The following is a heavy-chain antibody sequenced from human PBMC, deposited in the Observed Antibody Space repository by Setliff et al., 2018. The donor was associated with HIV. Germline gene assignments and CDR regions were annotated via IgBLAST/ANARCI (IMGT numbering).Heavy chain of an antibody. Sequence: PGGSLRLSCEASESTFYAMHWVRQAPGKGLEWLAVISYDGTSKYYADSVKGRFTISRDNAKNSLYLQMNSLRAEETAVYYCARDGGGLGVYWGQGTLVTVSS. CDR1: ESTFYA. CDR2: ISYDGTSK. J-gene: IGHJ4*02. D-gene: IGHD3-16*01. V-gene: IGHV3-30*04. CDR3: ARDGGGLGVY.